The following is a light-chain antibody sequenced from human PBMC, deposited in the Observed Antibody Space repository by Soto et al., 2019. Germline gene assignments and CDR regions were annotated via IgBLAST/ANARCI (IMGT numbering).Light chain of an antibody. Sequence: SQSLSSVSASEGDRITITCRASQTIVTSFNWYQQKPWKAPNLLIYDASTLQSGVPSRFTGSGSGTDFTLTISRLEPEDFAVYYCPQYATPPRTFGQRAKVDVK. CDR1: QTIVTS. J-gene: IGKJ1*01. V-gene: IGKV1-39*01. CDR3: PQYATPPRT. CDR2: DAS.